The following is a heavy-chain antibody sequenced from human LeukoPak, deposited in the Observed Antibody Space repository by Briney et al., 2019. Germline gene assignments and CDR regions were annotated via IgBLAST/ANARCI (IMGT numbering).Heavy chain of an antibody. CDR3: AEPPEGRYYFDY. CDR1: GFTFGSYA. V-gene: IGHV3-23*01. CDR2: ITGSGATT. D-gene: IGHD1-14*01. Sequence: QPGGSLRLSCAASGFTFGSYAMNWVRQAPGKGLEWVSAITGSGATTSYADSVKGRFTISRDNSKNTLYLQMNSLRAEDTAVYYRAEPPEGRYYFDYWGQGTLVTVSS. J-gene: IGHJ4*02.